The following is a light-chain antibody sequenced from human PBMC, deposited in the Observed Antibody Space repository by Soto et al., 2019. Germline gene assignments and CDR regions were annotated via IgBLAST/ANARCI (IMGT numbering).Light chain of an antibody. V-gene: IGKV3-11*01. CDR1: QSVTSY. Sequence: EIVWTQSPDALSLSPGERATLSCRASQSVTSYLAWYQQKPGQAPRLLIYDASNRATGIPARFSGSGSGTDFTLTISGLEPEDFAVYYCQERFNWPPTFGQGTRLEVK. J-gene: IGKJ5*01. CDR3: QERFNWPPT. CDR2: DAS.